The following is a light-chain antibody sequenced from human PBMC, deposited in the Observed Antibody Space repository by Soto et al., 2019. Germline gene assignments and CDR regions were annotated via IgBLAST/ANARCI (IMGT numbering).Light chain of an antibody. Sequence: EIVLTQSPGTLSLSPGETATLSCRASQSVSSNYLTWYQQKPGQAPTLLIYGASSRATGIPDRFSGSGSGTDFTLTISRLEPEDFAVYYCQQYDTSPSITFGQGTRLEIK. CDR1: QSVSSNY. CDR3: QQYDTSPSIT. V-gene: IGKV3-20*01. J-gene: IGKJ5*01. CDR2: GAS.